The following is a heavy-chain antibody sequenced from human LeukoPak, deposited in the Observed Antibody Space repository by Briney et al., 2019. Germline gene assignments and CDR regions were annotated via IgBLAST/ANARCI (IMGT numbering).Heavy chain of an antibody. Sequence: ASVKVSCKASGYTFTSYGISWVRQAPGQGLEWMGWISAYNGNTNYAQKLQGRVTMTTDTSTSTAYMELRSLRSDDTAVYYRARVEPDYYDSSGYTYYFDYWGQGTLVTVSS. CDR3: ARVEPDYYDSSGYTYYFDY. J-gene: IGHJ4*02. D-gene: IGHD3-22*01. V-gene: IGHV1-18*01. CDR2: ISAYNGNT. CDR1: GYTFTSYG.